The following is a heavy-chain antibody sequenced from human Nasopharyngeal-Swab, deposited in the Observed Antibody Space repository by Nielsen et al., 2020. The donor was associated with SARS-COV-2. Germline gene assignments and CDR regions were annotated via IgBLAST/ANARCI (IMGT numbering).Heavy chain of an antibody. CDR3: ASRKYYYDSSGYFNYYYYYGMDV. CDR1: GGSFSGYY. V-gene: IGHV4-34*01. CDR2: INHSGST. J-gene: IGHJ6*02. Sequence: SETLSLTCAVYGGSFSGYYWSWIRQPPGKGLGWIGEINHSGSTNYNPSLKSRVTISVDTSKNQFSLKLSSVTAADTAVYYCASRKYYYDSSGYFNYYYYYGMDVWGQGTTVTVSS. D-gene: IGHD3-22*01.